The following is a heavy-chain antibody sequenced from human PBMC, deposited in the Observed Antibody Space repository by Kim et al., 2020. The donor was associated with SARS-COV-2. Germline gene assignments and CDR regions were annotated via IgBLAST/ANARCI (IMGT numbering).Heavy chain of an antibody. Sequence: SETLSLTCAVFGGSFSDYSWTWVRRPPGKGLEWIGEINHSGSTNYNPSLKSRVTISSDTSKNQFSLKVTSLTAADTAIYYCARGRVGVVPSPILGLGPFWKYYYIDVWGRGATVTVSS. J-gene: IGHJ6*03. D-gene: IGHD2-2*01. CDR3: ARGRVGVVPSPILGLGPFWKYYYIDV. CDR1: GGSFSDYS. V-gene: IGHV4-34*01. CDR2: INHSGST.